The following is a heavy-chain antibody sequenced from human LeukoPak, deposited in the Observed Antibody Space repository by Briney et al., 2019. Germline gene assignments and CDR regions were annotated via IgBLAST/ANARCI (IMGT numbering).Heavy chain of an antibody. J-gene: IGHJ3*02. D-gene: IGHD2-2*01. CDR2: IRSYNGNT. V-gene: IGHV1-18*01. CDR3: ARDRYCSSTSCPRDAFDI. CDR1: GYTFTNYG. Sequence: GPSVTVSFKASGYTFTNYGISWVRQPRGQGREWVGWIRSYNGNTNYAQKLKGRVTMNTDTSTSTAYMELRSLRSHDTAVYYCARDRYCSSTSCPRDAFDIWGQGTTVTVSS.